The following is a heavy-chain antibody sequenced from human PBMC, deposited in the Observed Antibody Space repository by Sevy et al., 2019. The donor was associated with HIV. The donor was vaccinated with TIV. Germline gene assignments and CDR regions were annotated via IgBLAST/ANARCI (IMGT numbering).Heavy chain of an antibody. Sequence: GGSLRLSCVASGFTFPIYSVLWVRQAPGKGLEWLTLISYDGNYKYYADSVKGRFTISRDNSNNILYLQMSSLRVGDTAFYFCARVAVEYCTNDCYHRFDHWGLGTLVTVSS. CDR3: ARVAVEYCTNDCYHRFDH. D-gene: IGHD2-8*01. CDR2: ISYDGNYK. J-gene: IGHJ4*02. CDR1: GFTFPIYS. V-gene: IGHV3-30*04.